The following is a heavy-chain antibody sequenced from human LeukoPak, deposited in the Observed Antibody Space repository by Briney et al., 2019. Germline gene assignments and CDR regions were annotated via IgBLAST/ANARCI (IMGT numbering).Heavy chain of an antibody. CDR2: SRNEVNRNIP. CDR1: GFSFSAYY. V-gene: IGHV3-72*01. J-gene: IGHJ4*02. Sequence: GRSLRLSRAASGFSFSAYYMAWVRQDPGKGMGWDCLSRNEVNRNIPEYGGAVKGRVTISRDDSKNLMYLEMKSLKSEDTAVYYCVGGYDYWGQGTLVTVSS. D-gene: IGHD2-15*01. CDR3: VGGYDY.